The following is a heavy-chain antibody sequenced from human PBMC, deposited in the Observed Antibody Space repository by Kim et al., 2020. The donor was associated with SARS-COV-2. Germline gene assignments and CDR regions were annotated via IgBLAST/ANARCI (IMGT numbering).Heavy chain of an antibody. V-gene: IGHV3-30*04. CDR2: ISYDGSNK. J-gene: IGHJ4*02. CDR1: GVTFSSYA. CDR3: AREVGYCSGGRCSTFDY. Sequence: GGSLRLSCAASGVTFSSYAMHWVRQAPGKGLDWVAVISYDGSNKYYADSVKGRFTIFRDNSKNTLYLQMNSLRAEDTAVYYCAREVGYCSGGRCSTFDYWGQGTLVTV. D-gene: IGHD2-15*01.